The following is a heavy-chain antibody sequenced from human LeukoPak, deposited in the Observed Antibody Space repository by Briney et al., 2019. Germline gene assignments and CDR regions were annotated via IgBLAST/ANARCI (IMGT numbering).Heavy chain of an antibody. CDR3: ARDLLGYCSSTSCHSDY. CDR1: GGSISSYY. CDR2: IYYSGST. D-gene: IGHD2-2*01. V-gene: IGHV4-59*01. Sequence: ETLSLTCTVSGGSISSYYWSWIRQPPGKGLEWIGYIYYSGSTNYNPSLKSRVTISVDTSKNQFSLKLSSVTAADTAVYYCARDLLGYCSSTSCHSDYWGQGTLVTVSS. J-gene: IGHJ4*02.